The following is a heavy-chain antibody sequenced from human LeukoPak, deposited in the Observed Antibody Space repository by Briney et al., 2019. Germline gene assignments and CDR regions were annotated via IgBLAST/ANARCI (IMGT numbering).Heavy chain of an antibody. Sequence: SETLSLTCTVSGGSISSYYWNWIRQPPGKGLEWIGYIYYSGSTNYNPSLKSRVTMSIDTSREQFSLKMTSVTAADTAVYYCARGAINMAGVPFDNWGQGTLVTVSS. CDR3: ARGAINMAGVPFDN. CDR2: IYYSGST. CDR1: GGSISSYY. D-gene: IGHD6-19*01. V-gene: IGHV4-59*12. J-gene: IGHJ4*02.